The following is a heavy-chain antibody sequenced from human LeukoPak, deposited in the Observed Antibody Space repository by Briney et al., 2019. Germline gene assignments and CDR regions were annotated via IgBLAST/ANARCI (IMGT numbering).Heavy chain of an antibody. J-gene: IGHJ4*02. CDR3: AKRADGSSSYCPDY. V-gene: IGHV3-23*01. CDR2: ISGSGGST. D-gene: IGHD3-22*01. Sequence: GGSLRLSCAASGFTFSTYGMSWVRQAPGKGLEWVSTISGSGGSTYHADSVKGRFTISRDNSKNTPYLQMNLLRDEDTAVYYCAKRADGSSSYCPDYWGQGTLVTVSS. CDR1: GFTFSTYG.